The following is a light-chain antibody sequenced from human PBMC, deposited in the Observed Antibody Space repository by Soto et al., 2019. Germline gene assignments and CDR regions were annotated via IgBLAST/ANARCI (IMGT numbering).Light chain of an antibody. CDR1: SSDVGGYNY. J-gene: IGLJ2*01. Sequence: QSALTQPPSASGSPGQSVTISCTGTSSDVGGYNYVSWYQQHPGKAPKLMIYEVSKRPSGFPDRFSGSKSGNTASLTVSGLQAEDEADYYCSSYAGSNNLFGGGTQLTVL. V-gene: IGLV2-8*01. CDR3: SSYAGSNNL. CDR2: EVS.